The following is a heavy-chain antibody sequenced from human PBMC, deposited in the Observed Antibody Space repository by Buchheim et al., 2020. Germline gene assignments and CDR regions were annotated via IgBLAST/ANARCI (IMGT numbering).Heavy chain of an antibody. Sequence: QVPLVQSGAEVRKPGSSVKVSCKGSGGTFSSYRVSWVRQAPGQGLEWMGGIIPIFGTANYAQKFQGRVTITADESTSTAYMELSSLRSEDTAVYYCARGVNLGYCSGGSCYSLDYWGQGTL. J-gene: IGHJ4*02. CDR1: GGTFSSYR. D-gene: IGHD2-15*01. CDR2: IIPIFGTA. CDR3: ARGVNLGYCSGGSCYSLDY. V-gene: IGHV1-69*01.